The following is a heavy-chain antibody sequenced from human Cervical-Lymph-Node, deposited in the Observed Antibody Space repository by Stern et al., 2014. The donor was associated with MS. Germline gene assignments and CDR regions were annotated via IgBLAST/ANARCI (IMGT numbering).Heavy chain of an antibody. D-gene: IGHD2-15*01. CDR3: ARQSSSPTRWYFDL. J-gene: IGHJ2*01. CDR1: GGSTSSSSYY. Sequence: QLQLQESGPGLVKPAETLSLTCSVSGGSTSSSSYYWGWIRQPPGKGLEWIGRIYYSGSTYYTPSLKSRVPISVDTSKSYFPLKMNSVPAADTAVYYCARQSSSPTRWYFDLWGRGTLVTVSS. V-gene: IGHV4-39*01. CDR2: IYYSGST.